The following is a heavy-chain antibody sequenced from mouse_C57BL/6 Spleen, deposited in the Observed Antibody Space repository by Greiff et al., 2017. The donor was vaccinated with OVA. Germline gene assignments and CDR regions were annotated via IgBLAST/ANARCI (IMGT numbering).Heavy chain of an antibody. Sequence: LQPPGAELVRPGTSVKLSCKASGYTFTSYWMHWVKQRPGQGLEWIGVIDPSDSYTNYNQKFKGKATLTVDTSSSTAYMQLSSLTSEDSAVYYCANYYGSSGAWFAYWGQGTLVTVSA. CDR1: GYTFTSYW. V-gene: IGHV1-59*01. D-gene: IGHD1-1*01. J-gene: IGHJ3*01. CDR2: IDPSDSYT. CDR3: ANYYGSSGAWFAY.